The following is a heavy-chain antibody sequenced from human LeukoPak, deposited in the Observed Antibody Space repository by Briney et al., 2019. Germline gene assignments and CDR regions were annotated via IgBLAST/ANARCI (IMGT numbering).Heavy chain of an antibody. D-gene: IGHD3-22*01. V-gene: IGHV1-46*01. CDR2: INPSGGST. J-gene: IGHJ4*02. CDR3: AREPPTYYYDSSGYHPGD. CDR1: GYTFTSYY. Sequence: ASVKVSCKASGYTFTSYYMHWVRQAPGQGLEWMGLINPSGGSTSYAQKFQGRVTMTRDTSTSTVYMELSSLRSEDTAVYYCAREPPTYYYDSSGYHPGDWGQGTLVTVSS.